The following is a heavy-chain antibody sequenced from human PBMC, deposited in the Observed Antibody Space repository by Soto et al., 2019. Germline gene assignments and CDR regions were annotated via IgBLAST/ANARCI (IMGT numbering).Heavy chain of an antibody. CDR2: IHSDGSST. CDR3: ARGDRGAFDL. J-gene: IGHJ3*01. CDR1: GFTFSYYW. V-gene: IGHV3-74*01. D-gene: IGHD1-26*01. Sequence: EVQLVESGGGLVRPGGSLRLSCAASGFTFSYYWMHWVRQAPGKGLVWVSRIHSDGSSTTYAEFVKGRFMISRDNARKKVDLQVNCVRVEDTDVYYCARGDRGAFDLWGQGTVVTVSS.